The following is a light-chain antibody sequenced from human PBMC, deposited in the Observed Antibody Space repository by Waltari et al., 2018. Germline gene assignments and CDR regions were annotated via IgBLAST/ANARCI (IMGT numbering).Light chain of an antibody. Sequence: QSVLTQPPSASGTPGQRVTISCSGRRSNIGSNTVNWYHQLPGTAPKLLIYRNNQRPSGVPDRFSGSKSGTSASLAISGLQSEDEADYYCAAWDDSLNGVVFAGGTKLTV. CDR3: AAWDDSLNGVV. V-gene: IGLV1-44*01. CDR1: RSNIGSNT. J-gene: IGLJ2*01. CDR2: RNN.